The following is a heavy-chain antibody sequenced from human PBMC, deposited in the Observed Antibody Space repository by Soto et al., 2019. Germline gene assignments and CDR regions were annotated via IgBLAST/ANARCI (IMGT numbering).Heavy chain of an antibody. CDR2: ISSSSSTI. J-gene: IGHJ4*02. V-gene: IGHV3-48*01. Sequence: GGSLRLSCAASGFTFSSYSMNWVRQAPGKGLERVSYISSSSSTIYYAESVKGRFTISRDNAKNSLYLQMNSLRAEDTALYYCARGYYDSSGYYWVFDYWGQGTLVTVSS. CDR3: ARGYYDSSGYYWVFDY. D-gene: IGHD3-22*01. CDR1: GFTFSSYS.